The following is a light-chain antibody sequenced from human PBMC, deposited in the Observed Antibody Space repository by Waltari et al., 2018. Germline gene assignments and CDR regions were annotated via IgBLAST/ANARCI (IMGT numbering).Light chain of an antibody. V-gene: IGLV2-11*01. J-gene: IGLJ3*02. CDR2: DVT. Sequence: QSALTQPRSVSGSPGQSVTISCTGTSSDVGGYKHVSWYQQHPGKAPKLIFYDVTELPSGVPDRFSGSKSGNTASLTISGLQPEDEADYYCCSFAGSYTWVFGGGTKVTVL. CDR3: CSFAGSYTWV. CDR1: SSDVGGYKH.